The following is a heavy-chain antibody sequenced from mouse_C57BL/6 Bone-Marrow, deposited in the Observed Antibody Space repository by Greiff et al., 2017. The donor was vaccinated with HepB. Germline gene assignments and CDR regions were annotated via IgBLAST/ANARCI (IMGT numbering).Heavy chain of an antibody. D-gene: IGHD2-2*01. CDR2: IYPGNSDT. J-gene: IGHJ3*01. V-gene: IGHV1-5*01. CDR1: GYTFTSYW. Sequence: VHVKQSGTVLARPGASVKMSCKTSGYTFTSYWMHWVKQRPGQGLEWIGAIYPGNSDTSYNQKFKGKAKLTAVTSASTAYMELSSLTNEDSAVYYGTRRAGYPPLAYWGQGTLVTVSA. CDR3: TRRAGYPPLAY.